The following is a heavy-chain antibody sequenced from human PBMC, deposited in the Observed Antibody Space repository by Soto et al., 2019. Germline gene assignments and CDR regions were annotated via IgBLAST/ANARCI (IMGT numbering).Heavy chain of an antibody. CDR3: SRFIMVGGWFDPNYYHGMDV. Sequence: SVKVSFKTYCYTFINDGINWVRQTPGQGLEWMGWISGYNGNTNYAQTVQGRVTMTTDTSTGTVYMELRSLKSDDTAIYYCSRFIMVGGWFDPNYYHGMDVWGQGTTVTVSS. CDR1: CYTFINDG. D-gene: IGHD6-19*01. CDR2: ISGYNGNT. J-gene: IGHJ6*02. V-gene: IGHV1-18*01.